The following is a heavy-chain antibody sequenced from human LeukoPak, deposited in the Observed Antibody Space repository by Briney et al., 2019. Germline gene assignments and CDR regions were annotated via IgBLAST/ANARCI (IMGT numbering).Heavy chain of an antibody. CDR3: AKGEPNYDFWSGYFGGWFDP. V-gene: IGHV3-23*01. Sequence: GGSLRLSCAASGFTFSSYTMNWVRQAPGKGLEWVSAISGSGGSTYYADSVKGRFTISRDNSKNTLYLQMNSLRAEDTAVYYCAKGEPNYDFWSGYFGGWFDPWGQGTLVTVSS. CDR2: ISGSGGST. J-gene: IGHJ5*02. CDR1: GFTFSSYT. D-gene: IGHD3-3*01.